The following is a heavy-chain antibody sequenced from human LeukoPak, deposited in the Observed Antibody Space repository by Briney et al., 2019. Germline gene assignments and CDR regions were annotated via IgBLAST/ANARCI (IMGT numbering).Heavy chain of an antibody. J-gene: IGHJ4*02. D-gene: IGHD3-3*01. CDR2: ISGSGSSA. CDR3: AKDPAQRFLEWLSFDY. Sequence: GGSLRLSCAASGFTFSSYAMSWVRQAPGKGLEWVSAISGSGSSAYYADSVKGRFTISRDNSKNTLYLQMNSLRAEDTAVYYCAKDPAQRFLEWLSFDYWGQGTLVTVSS. CDR1: GFTFSSYA. V-gene: IGHV3-23*01.